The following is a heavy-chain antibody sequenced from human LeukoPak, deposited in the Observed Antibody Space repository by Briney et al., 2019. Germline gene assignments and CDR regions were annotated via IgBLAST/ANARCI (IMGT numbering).Heavy chain of an antibody. D-gene: IGHD3-3*01. J-gene: IGHJ4*02. CDR1: GYTFTSYG. Sequence: ASVRVSCKASGYTFTSYGISWVRQAPGQGLEWMGWISAYNGNTNYAQKLQGRVTMTTDTSTSTAYMELRSLRSDDTAVYYCARVGHRYYDFWSGYLQYYFDYWGQGTLVTVSS. V-gene: IGHV1-18*01. CDR2: ISAYNGNT. CDR3: ARVGHRYYDFWSGYLQYYFDY.